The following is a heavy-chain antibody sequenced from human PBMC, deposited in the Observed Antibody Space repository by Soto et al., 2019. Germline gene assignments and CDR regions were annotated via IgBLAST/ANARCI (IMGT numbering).Heavy chain of an antibody. V-gene: IGHV3-66*01. CDR3: ARDHWAADY. CDR1: RFTVSTKY. D-gene: IGHD3-16*01. CDR2: IYXGGST. J-gene: IGHJ4*02. Sequence: XXSLRLSCAASRFTVSTKYMSWVRQAPGKGLESXSVIYXGGSTSYADSXXGRFTISXXNSKNTVNIQMNSMRAEDTAVYYCARDHWAADYWGQGTLVTVSS.